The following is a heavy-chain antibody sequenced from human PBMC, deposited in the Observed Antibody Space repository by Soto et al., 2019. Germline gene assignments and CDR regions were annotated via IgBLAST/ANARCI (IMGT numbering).Heavy chain of an antibody. D-gene: IGHD2-15*01. V-gene: IGHV1-18*01. CDR1: GYTFTSYG. Sequence: QVQLVQSGAEVKKPGASVKVSCKASGYTFTSYGISWVRQAPGQGLEWMGWISAYNGNTNYAQKLQGRVTMTTDTSTSTAYTELRSLRSDDTAVYYCARDRCSGGSCDPEYFQHWGQGTLVTVSS. J-gene: IGHJ1*01. CDR2: ISAYNGNT. CDR3: ARDRCSGGSCDPEYFQH.